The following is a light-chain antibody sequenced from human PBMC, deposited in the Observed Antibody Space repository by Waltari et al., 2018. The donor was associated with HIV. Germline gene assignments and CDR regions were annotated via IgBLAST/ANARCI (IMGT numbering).Light chain of an antibody. Sequence: QSALTPPASVSGSPGQSITISCTGTSSDVGSYYLVSWYQQHPGKAPKLMIYEVSKRPSGVSNRFSGSKSGNTASLTISGLQAEDEADYYCCSYAGSSTFVVFGGGTKLTVL. CDR1: SSDVGSYYL. CDR3: CSYAGSSTFVV. CDR2: EVS. V-gene: IGLV2-23*02. J-gene: IGLJ2*01.